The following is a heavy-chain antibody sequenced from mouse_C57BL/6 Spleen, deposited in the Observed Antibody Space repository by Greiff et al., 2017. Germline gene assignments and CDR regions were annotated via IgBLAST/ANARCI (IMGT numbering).Heavy chain of an antibody. D-gene: IGHD2-3*01. CDR1: GYTFTSYW. J-gene: IGHJ4*01. CDR3: ARYEEGPMDY. Sequence: QVQLQQPGAELVRPGSSVKLSCKASGYTFTSYWMDWVKQRPGQGLEWIGNIYPSDSETHYNQKFKDKATLTVDKSSSTAYMQLSSLTSEDSAVYYCARYEEGPMDYWGQGTSDTVSS. CDR2: IYPSDSET. V-gene: IGHV1-61*01.